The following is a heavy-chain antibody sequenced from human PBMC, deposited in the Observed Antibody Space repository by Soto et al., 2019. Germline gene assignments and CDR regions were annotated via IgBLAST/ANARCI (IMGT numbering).Heavy chain of an antibody. CDR3: ARDSSGFDY. J-gene: IGHJ4*02. CDR2: ISYDGSNK. Sequence: GGSLRLSCAASGFTFSSYAMHWVRQAPGKGLEWVAVISYDGSNKYYADSVKGRFTISRDNSKNTLYLQMNSLRAEDTAVYYCARDSSGFDYWGQGTLVTVSS. D-gene: IGHD2-15*01. V-gene: IGHV3-30-3*01. CDR1: GFTFSSYA.